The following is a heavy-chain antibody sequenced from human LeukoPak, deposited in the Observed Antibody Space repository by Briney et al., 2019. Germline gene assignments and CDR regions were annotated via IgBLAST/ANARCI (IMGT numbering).Heavy chain of an antibody. CDR1: GGSISSSGYY. Sequence: SETLSLTCTVSGGSISSSGYYWGWIRQPPGKGLEWIGSIYYSGSTYYNPSLKSRVTISVDTSKNQFSLKLSSVTAADTAVYYCARQRVVPAAIGAFDIWGQGTMVTVSS. D-gene: IGHD2-2*02. CDR3: ARQRVVPAAIGAFDI. V-gene: IGHV4-39*01. CDR2: IYYSGST. J-gene: IGHJ3*02.